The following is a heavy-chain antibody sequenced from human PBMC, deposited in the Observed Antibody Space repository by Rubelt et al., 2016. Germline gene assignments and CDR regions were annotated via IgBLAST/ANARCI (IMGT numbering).Heavy chain of an antibody. CDR1: TVSSNY. D-gene: IGHD2-2*01. CDR3: ARDTVPAAMLYYYYGMDV. J-gene: IGHJ6*02. Sequence: TVSSNYMSWVRQAPGKGLEWVSVIYSGGSTYYADSVKGRFTISRDNSKNTLYLQMNSLRAEDTAVYYCARDTVPAAMLYYYYGMDVWGQGTTVTVSS. CDR2: IYSGGST. V-gene: IGHV3-53*05.